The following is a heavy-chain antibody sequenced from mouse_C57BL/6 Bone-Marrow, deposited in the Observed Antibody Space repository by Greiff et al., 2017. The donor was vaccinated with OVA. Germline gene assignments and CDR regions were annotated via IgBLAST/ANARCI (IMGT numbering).Heavy chain of an antibody. V-gene: IGHV1-19*01. CDR2: INPYNGGT. CDR1: GYTFTDYY. D-gene: IGHD1-1*01. J-gene: IGHJ4*01. CDR3: ASVYGSSFYYAMDY. Sequence: VQLKQSGPVLVKPGASVKMSCKASGYTFTDYYMNWVKQSHGKSLEWIGVINPYNGGTSYNQKFKGKATLTVDKSSSTAYMELNSLTSEHSAVYYWASVYGSSFYYAMDYWGQGTSVTVSA.